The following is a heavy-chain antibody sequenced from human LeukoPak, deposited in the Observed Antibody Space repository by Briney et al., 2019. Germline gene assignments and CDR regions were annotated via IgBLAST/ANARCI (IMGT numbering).Heavy chain of an antibody. V-gene: IGHV3-23*01. J-gene: IGHJ4*02. CDR1: GFTFSSYA. D-gene: IGHD3-10*01. Sequence: GGSLRLPCAASGFTFSSYAMSWVRQAPGKGLEWVSAISGSGGSTYYADSVKGRFTISRDNSKNTLYLQMNSLRAEDTAVYYCARDPGEGRYGSGSYLELVYWGQGTLVTVSS. CDR2: ISGSGGST. CDR3: ARDPGEGRYGSGSYLELVY.